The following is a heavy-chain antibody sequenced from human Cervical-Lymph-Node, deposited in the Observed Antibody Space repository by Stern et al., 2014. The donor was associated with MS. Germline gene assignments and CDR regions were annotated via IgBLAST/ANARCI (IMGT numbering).Heavy chain of an antibody. CDR3: ARDTPFLAAAGELDY. V-gene: IGHV1-3*01. Sequence: QVQLVESGAEVKKPGASVKVSCKASGYTFTTYAMHWVRQAPGQGLEWMGWINPGNGNTKYSQKFQGRVTITRDTSASTAYMELSSLRSEDTAVYYCARDTPFLAAAGELDYWGQGTLVTVSS. CDR2: INPGNGNT. J-gene: IGHJ4*02. CDR1: GYTFTTYA. D-gene: IGHD6-13*01.